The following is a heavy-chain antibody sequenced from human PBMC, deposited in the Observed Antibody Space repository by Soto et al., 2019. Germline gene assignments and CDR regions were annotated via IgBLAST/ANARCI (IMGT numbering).Heavy chain of an antibody. Sequence: QVQLQQSGPGLVRPSETLSLSCSVSGASVSSYYWSWVRQPPGKGLEWIGYIYYIGAYTYNPSLKSRVTISVDTSQNKFSLKLTSVTAADTAGYYWARTPETRDGLDPWGQGNLVTVSS. CDR3: ARTPETRDGLDP. CDR1: GASVSSYY. J-gene: IGHJ5*02. CDR2: IYYIGAY. V-gene: IGHV4-59*02. D-gene: IGHD1-7*01.